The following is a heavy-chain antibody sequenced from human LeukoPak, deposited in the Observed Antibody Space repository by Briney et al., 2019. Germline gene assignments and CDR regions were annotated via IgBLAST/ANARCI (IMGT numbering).Heavy chain of an antibody. CDR2: IYYTGSI. Sequence: PSETLSLTCTVSGGSISTSSFYWGWIRRPPGKGLEWIGSIYYTGSIYYNPSLKSRVTISVDTSKNQFSLKLSSLTAADTAVYYCARRPFNWGSGDAFDIWGQGTMVTVSS. CDR1: GGSISTSSFY. D-gene: IGHD7-27*01. CDR3: ARRPFNWGSGDAFDI. J-gene: IGHJ3*02. V-gene: IGHV4-39*01.